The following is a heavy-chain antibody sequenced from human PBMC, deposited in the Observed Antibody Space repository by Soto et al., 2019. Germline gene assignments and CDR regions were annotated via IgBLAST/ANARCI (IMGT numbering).Heavy chain of an antibody. CDR2: IKSKTDGGTT. D-gene: IGHD2-15*01. CDR3: TTGPDIVVVVAAHSGTFDI. J-gene: IGHJ3*02. CDR1: GFTFSNAW. V-gene: IGHV3-15*01. Sequence: GGSLRLSCAASGFTFSNAWMSWVRQAPGKGLEWVGRIKSKTDGGTTDYAAPVKGRFTISREDAKNTLYLQMNSLKTEDTAVYYCTTGPDIVVVVAAHSGTFDIWGQGTMVTVSS.